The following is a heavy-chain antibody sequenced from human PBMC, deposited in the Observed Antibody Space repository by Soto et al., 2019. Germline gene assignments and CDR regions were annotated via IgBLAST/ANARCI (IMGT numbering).Heavy chain of an antibody. Sequence: PSETLSLTCAVYGGSFSGYYWSWIRQPPGKGLEWIGEINHSGSTNYNPSLKSRVTISVDTSKNQFSLKLSSVTAADTAVYYCAITICHSMVRGANGNDAFGIWGQGTMVTVSS. D-gene: IGHD3-10*01. CDR2: INHSGST. CDR1: GGSFSGYY. J-gene: IGHJ3*02. V-gene: IGHV4-34*01. CDR3: AITICHSMVRGANGNDAFGI.